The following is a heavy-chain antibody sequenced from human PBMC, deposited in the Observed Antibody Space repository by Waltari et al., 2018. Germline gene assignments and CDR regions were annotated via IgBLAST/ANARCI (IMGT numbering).Heavy chain of an antibody. CDR3: ARVATKTYSSPVPGRPYYYGMDV. J-gene: IGHJ6*02. Sequence: EEQLVESGGGLAQPGESLRLSCAASGFTFSRYWMDWVRQAPGKGLVGVSRIDREGSSTTYADSVKGRFTISRDNAKNTLYVQMNRLRAEDTAVYYCARVATKTYSSPVPGRPYYYGMDVWGQGTTVTVSS. V-gene: IGHV3-74*01. CDR2: IDREGSST. D-gene: IGHD6-19*01. CDR1: GFTFSRYW.